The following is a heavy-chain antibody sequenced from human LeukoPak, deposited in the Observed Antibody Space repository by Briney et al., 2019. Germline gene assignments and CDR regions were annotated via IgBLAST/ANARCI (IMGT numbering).Heavy chain of an antibody. J-gene: IGHJ4*02. D-gene: IGHD6-13*01. Sequence: PSETLSLTCTVSGVSISTYYWSWIRQPPGKGLEWIGYIYNSGSTNYNPSLKSRVTISVDTSKNQFSLKLRSVTAADTAVYYCARENSNSWYLDYWGQGTLVTVSS. CDR1: GVSISTYY. CDR3: ARENSNSWYLDY. V-gene: IGHV4-59*01. CDR2: IYNSGST.